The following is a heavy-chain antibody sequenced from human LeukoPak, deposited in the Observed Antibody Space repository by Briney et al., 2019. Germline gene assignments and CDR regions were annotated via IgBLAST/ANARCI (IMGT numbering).Heavy chain of an antibody. CDR2: ISYDGSNK. CDR1: GFTFSSYG. V-gene: IGHV3-30*18. J-gene: IGHJ6*02. Sequence: PGRSLRLSCAASGFTFSSYGMHWVRQAPGKGLEWVAVISYDGSNKYYADSVKGRFTISRDNSKNTLYLQMNSLRAEDTAVYYCAKDTYYYDSSGYYRLDGMDVWGQGTTVTVSS. D-gene: IGHD3-22*01. CDR3: AKDTYYYDSSGYYRLDGMDV.